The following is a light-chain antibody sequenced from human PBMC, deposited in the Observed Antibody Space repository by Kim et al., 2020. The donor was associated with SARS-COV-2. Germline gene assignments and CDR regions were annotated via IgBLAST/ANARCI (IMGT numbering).Light chain of an antibody. CDR2: GKN. CDR1: SVRSYY. Sequence: VALGQTVRITCQGDSVRSYYATWYQPKPGQAPILVIYGKNNRPSGIPDRFSGSSSGNTASLTITGTQAGDEADYYCNSRDSNDNVVFGGGTQLTVL. V-gene: IGLV3-19*01. CDR3: NSRDSNDNVV. J-gene: IGLJ2*01.